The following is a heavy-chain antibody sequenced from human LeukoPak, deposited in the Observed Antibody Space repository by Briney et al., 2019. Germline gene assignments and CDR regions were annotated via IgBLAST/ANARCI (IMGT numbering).Heavy chain of an antibody. CDR3: ARGRIVGATVFDY. D-gene: IGHD1-26*01. V-gene: IGHV4-34*01. Sequence: SETLSLTCAVYGGSFSGYYWSWIRQPPGKGLEWIGEINHSGSTNYNPSLKSRVTISVDTSKNQFSLKLSSVTAVDTAVYYCARGRIVGATVFDYWGQGTLVTVSS. J-gene: IGHJ4*02. CDR2: INHSGST. CDR1: GGSFSGYY.